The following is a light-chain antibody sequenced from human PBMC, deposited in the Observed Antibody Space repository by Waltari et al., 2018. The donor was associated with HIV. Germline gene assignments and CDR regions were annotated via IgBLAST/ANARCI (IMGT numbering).Light chain of an antibody. CDR3: QQYSAFPWT. V-gene: IGKV1-5*03. CDR2: RAS. Sequence: DIQMTQSLSTLSASMGDRVSITCRASQSISNWLAWYQQKPGQAPKLLIYRASTLESGVPSRFRGSGSGTEFTLTINNLQPDDFATYYCQQYSAFPWTFGQGAKVEIK. J-gene: IGKJ1*01. CDR1: QSISNW.